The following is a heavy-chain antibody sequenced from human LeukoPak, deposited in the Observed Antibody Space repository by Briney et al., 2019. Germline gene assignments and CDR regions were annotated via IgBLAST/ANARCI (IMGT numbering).Heavy chain of an antibody. D-gene: IGHD3-3*01. CDR2: IIPIFGTA. J-gene: IGHJ6*02. V-gene: IGHV1-69*13. Sequence: ASVTVSCKASGGTFISYAISWVRQAPGQGLEWMGGIIPIFGTANYAQKFQGRVTITADESTSTAYMKLSSLRSEDTAVYYCATYYDFWSGLRGYYYYGMDVWGQGTTVTVSS. CDR1: GGTFISYA. CDR3: ATYYDFWSGLRGYYYYGMDV.